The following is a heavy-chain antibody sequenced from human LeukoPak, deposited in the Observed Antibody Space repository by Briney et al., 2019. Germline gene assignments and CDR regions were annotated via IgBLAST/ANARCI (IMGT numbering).Heavy chain of an antibody. Sequence: PGGSLHLSYAASGFPFSSYAMHWARPAPGKGLEWVAVISYDGSNKYHADSVKGRFTISRDNSKNTLYLQMNSLRAEDTAVYYCARDYIAAAGKTYYYYGMDVWGQGTTVTVSS. CDR2: ISYDGSNK. J-gene: IGHJ6*02. D-gene: IGHD6-13*01. CDR3: ARDYIAAAGKTYYYYGMDV. V-gene: IGHV3-30-3*01. CDR1: GFPFSSYA.